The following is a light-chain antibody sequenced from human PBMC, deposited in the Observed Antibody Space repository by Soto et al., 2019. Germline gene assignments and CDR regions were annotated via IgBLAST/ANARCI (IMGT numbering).Light chain of an antibody. CDR2: QDT. CDR3: QAWDTATAV. Sequence: SYELTQPPSVSVSPGQTASITCSGDKLGDKYASWYQQKPGQSPVLVIYQDTKRPSGIPERFSGSNSGNTATLTISGTQPMDEADYYCQAWDTATAVFGGGTQLTGL. V-gene: IGLV3-1*01. J-gene: IGLJ2*01. CDR1: KLGDKY.